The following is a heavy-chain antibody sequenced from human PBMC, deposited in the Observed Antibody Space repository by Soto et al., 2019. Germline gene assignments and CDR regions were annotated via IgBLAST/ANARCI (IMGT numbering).Heavy chain of an antibody. CDR3: ARQAVAAAGPNWFDP. CDR1: GGSLSSSSYY. CDR2: IYYSGST. Sequence: PSDTLSLTCTVSGGSLSSSSYYWGWIRQPPGKGLEWIGSIYYSGSTYYNPSLKSRVTISVDTSKNQFSLKLSSVTAADTAVYYCARQAVAAAGPNWFDPWGQGTLVNVSS. J-gene: IGHJ5*02. V-gene: IGHV4-39*01. D-gene: IGHD6-13*01.